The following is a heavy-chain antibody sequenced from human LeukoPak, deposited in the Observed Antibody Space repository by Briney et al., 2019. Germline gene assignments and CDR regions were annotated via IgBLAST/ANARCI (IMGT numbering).Heavy chain of an antibody. CDR1: GFTFSSYS. CDR3: ARDLLVGATPGYYYYGMDV. J-gene: IGHJ6*02. Sequence: GGSPTLSCAASGFTFSSYSMNWVRQAPGKGLEWVSSISSSSSYIYYADSVKGRFTISRDNAKNSLYLQMNSLRAEDTAVYYCARDLLVGATPGYYYYGMDVWGQGTTVTVSS. V-gene: IGHV3-21*01. CDR2: ISSSSSYI. D-gene: IGHD1-26*01.